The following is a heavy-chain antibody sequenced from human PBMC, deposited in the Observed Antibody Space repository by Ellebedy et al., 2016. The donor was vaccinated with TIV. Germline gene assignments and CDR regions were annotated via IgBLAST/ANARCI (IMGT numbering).Heavy chain of an antibody. V-gene: IGHV3-9*01. CDR3: AREGELHDAFDI. CDR2: ISWNSGSI. CDR1: GFTFDDYA. J-gene: IGHJ3*02. D-gene: IGHD3-10*01. Sequence: PGGSLRLSCAASGFTFDDYAMHWVRQAPGKGLEWVSGISWNSGSIGYADSVKGRFTISRDNAKNSLYLQMNSLSAEDTAVYYCAREGELHDAFDIWGQGTMVTVSS.